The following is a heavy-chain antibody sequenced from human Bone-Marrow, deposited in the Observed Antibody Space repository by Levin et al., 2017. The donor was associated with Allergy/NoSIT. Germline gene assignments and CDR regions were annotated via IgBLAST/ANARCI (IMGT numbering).Heavy chain of an antibody. V-gene: IGHV4-38-2*01. CDR3: ARAGMITFGESQFGY. CDR1: GYSISSGYN. Sequence: SQTLSLTCVVSGYSISSGYNWGWIRQSPGKGLEWIGSIYHSGSTYYNPSLKSRVTISVDTSKNQFPLKLSSVTAADTAVYYCARAGMITFGESQFGYWGLGALVTVTS. J-gene: IGHJ4*02. CDR2: IYHSGST. D-gene: IGHD3-16*01.